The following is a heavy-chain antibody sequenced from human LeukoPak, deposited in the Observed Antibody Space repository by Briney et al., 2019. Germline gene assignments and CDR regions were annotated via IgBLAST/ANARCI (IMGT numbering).Heavy chain of an antibody. J-gene: IGHJ3*02. CDR1: GFIFRNYG. D-gene: IGHD3-10*01. Sequence: TGGSLRLSCAASGFIFRNYGISWVRQAPGKGLEWVSGISDSGDTTHYADSVKGRFIILRDNSKNTVLLQMNSLRVEDTAIYYRVRGHYYHNWGQGTMVTVSS. CDR3: VRGHYYHN. V-gene: IGHV3-23*01. CDR2: ISDSGDTT.